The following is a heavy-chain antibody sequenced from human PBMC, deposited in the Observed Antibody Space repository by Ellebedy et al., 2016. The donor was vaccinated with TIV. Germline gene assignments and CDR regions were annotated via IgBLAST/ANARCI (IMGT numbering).Heavy chain of an antibody. CDR1: GGSLSSYY. CDR2: IYFGGNT. D-gene: IGHD1-1*01. V-gene: IGHV4-59*01. Sequence: SETLSLTCTLSGGSLSSYYWSWMRQAPGKALEWIGYIYFGGNTEYNPSLKSRVTMSVDTSKKEFSLKVTSVTAADTAVYFCAREGGRSSAFDVWGQGTDVTVST. CDR3: AREGGRSSAFDV. J-gene: IGHJ3*01.